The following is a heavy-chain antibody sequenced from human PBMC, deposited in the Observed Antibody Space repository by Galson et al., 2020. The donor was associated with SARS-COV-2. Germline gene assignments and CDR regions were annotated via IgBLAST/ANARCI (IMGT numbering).Heavy chain of an antibody. D-gene: IGHD2-15*01. CDR2: IDWADDK. J-gene: IGHJ6*01. V-gene: IGHV2-70*01. CDR3: ARAAYVDGGTHLPYYCYGRDV. Sequence: SGPTLVKPTQTLTLTCTFSGFSLSTSGMCVSWIRQPPGKALEWLALIDWADDKYYSTSLKTRLTISTDTSNNQVVLTKTNMDPVDTATYYCARAAYVDGGTHLPYYCYGRDVWGQGTTVTVAS. CDR1: GFSLSTSGMC.